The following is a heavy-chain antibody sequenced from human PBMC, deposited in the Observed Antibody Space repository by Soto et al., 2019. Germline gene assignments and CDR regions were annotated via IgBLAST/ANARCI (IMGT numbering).Heavy chain of an antibody. CDR2: ISYDGSNK. Sequence: GGSLRLSCAASGFTFSSYAMHWVRQAPGKGLEWVAVISYDGSNKYYADSVKGRFTISRDNSKNTLYLQMNSLRAEDTAVYYCARDIVVVPAAILPHYYYYGMDVWGQGTTVTVSS. CDR1: GFTFSSYA. J-gene: IGHJ6*02. D-gene: IGHD2-2*01. V-gene: IGHV3-30-3*01. CDR3: ARDIVVVPAAILPHYYYYGMDV.